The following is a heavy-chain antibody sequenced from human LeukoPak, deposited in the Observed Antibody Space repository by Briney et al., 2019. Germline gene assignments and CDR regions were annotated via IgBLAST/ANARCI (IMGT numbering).Heavy chain of an antibody. J-gene: IGHJ6*03. V-gene: IGHV4-61*02. CDR3: ARDRGSEYYYYMDV. Sequence: PSETLSLTCTVSGGSISSGSYYWSWIRQPAGKGLEWIGRIYTSGSTNYNPSLKSRVTISVDTSKNQFSLKLSSVTAADTAVYYCARDRGSEYYYYMDVWGKGTTVTISS. D-gene: IGHD1-26*01. CDR2: IYTSGST. CDR1: GGSISSGSYY.